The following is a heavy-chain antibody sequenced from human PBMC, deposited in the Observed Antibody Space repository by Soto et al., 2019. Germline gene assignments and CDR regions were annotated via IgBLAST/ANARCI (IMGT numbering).Heavy chain of an antibody. J-gene: IGHJ5*01. CDR2: ISAYNGNT. CDR3: AKDHGTYGTNWIDS. Sequence: ASVKVSCKAPGYTFISYGISWVRQAPGQGLEWMGWISAYNGNTNYAQKLQGRVTVTTDTSTSTAYMELSSVRSEDTAVYYCAKDHGTYGTNWIDSWGQGTLVTVSS. CDR1: GYTFISYG. D-gene: IGHD3-10*01. V-gene: IGHV1-18*01.